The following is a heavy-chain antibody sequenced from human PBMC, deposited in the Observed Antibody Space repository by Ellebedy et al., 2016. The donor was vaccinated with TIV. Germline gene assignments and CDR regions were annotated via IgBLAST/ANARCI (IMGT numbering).Heavy chain of an antibody. CDR1: GGSISSYY. V-gene: IGHV4-59*01. CDR3: ARVGAAFDY. J-gene: IGHJ4*02. D-gene: IGHD2-15*01. CDR2: IYYSGST. Sequence: MPLETLSLTCTVSGGSISSYYWSWIRQPPGKGLEWIGYIYYSGSTNYNPSLKSRVTISVDTSKNQFSLKLSSVTAADTAVYYCARVGAAFDYWGQGTLVTVSS.